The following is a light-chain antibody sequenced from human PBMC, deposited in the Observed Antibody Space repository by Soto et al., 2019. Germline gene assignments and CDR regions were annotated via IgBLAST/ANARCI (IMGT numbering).Light chain of an antibody. V-gene: IGLV2-14*01. J-gene: IGLJ1*01. CDR3: SSYTSSSTPYV. CDR2: DVS. Sequence: QSALTQPASLSGSPVQSRTISCTGTSSDIGAYDYVSWYQQHPGTAPKLMIYDVSNRPSGVSTRLYGSRSGNTASLTISGLQAEDEAHYYCSSYTSSSTPYVFGTGTKGHVL. CDR1: SSDIGAYDY.